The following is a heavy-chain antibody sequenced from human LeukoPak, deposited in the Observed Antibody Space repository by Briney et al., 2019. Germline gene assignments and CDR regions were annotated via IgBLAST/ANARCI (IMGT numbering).Heavy chain of an antibody. D-gene: IGHD1-14*01. Sequence: GGSLRLSCAASGFPFSSYGMHWVRQAPGKGLGWVAVISYDGSNKYYADSVKGRFTISRDNSKNTLYLQMNSLRAEDTAVYYCAKELGDRPFQHLFDYWGQGTLVTVSS. CDR2: ISYDGSNK. V-gene: IGHV3-30*18. CDR1: GFPFSSYG. J-gene: IGHJ4*02. CDR3: AKELGDRPFQHLFDY.